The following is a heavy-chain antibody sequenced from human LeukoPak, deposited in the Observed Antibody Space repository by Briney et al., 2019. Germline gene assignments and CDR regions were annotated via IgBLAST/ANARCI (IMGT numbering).Heavy chain of an antibody. Sequence: GESLKISCKGSGYNFTNSWIGWVRQLPGKGLEWMGIIYPGDSDTRYSPSFQGQVTLSADKSISTAYLQWISLKASDTAMYYCARRFEDSSGYHYWGQGTLVTVSS. CDR3: ARRFEDSSGYHY. V-gene: IGHV5-51*01. CDR2: IYPGDSDT. CDR1: GYNFTNSW. J-gene: IGHJ4*02. D-gene: IGHD3-22*01.